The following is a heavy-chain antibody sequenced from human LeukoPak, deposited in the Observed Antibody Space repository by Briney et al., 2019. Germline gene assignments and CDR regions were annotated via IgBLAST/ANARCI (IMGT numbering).Heavy chain of an antibody. Sequence: ASVKVSCKVSGYALTKLSMHWVRQAPGKGLEWMGGFDPEDGETIYARKFQGRVTMTEDTSTDTAYMELSSLRSEDTAVYYCATTKIWELLREDSRYYFDYWGQGTLVTVSS. J-gene: IGHJ4*02. CDR2: FDPEDGET. V-gene: IGHV1-24*01. CDR1: GYALTKLS. CDR3: ATTKIWELLREDSRYYFDY. D-gene: IGHD1-26*01.